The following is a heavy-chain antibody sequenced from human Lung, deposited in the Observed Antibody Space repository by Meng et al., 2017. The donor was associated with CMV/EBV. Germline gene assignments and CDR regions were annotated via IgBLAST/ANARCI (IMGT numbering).Heavy chain of an antibody. D-gene: IGHD3-16*01. CDR1: GFTFSTYA. CDR3: SNVLTLGERSD. J-gene: IGHJ4*02. Sequence: GGSLRLXCTASGFTFSTYAMSWVRQAPGKGLEWVSGISGSGVSTYYADSVKGRFTISRDNSKNTLYLQMNSLRAEDTAIYYCSNVLTLGERSDWGQGTLVTVSS. CDR2: ISGSGVST. V-gene: IGHV3-23*01.